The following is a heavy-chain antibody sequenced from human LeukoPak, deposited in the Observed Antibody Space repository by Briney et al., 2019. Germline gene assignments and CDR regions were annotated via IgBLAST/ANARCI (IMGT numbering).Heavy chain of an antibody. J-gene: IGHJ4*02. CDR3: ARHPYSGGLDY. CDR2: IYYSGST. V-gene: IGHV4-39*01. CDR1: GGSISSSSYY. D-gene: IGHD1-26*01. Sequence: KPSETLSLTCTVSGGSISSSSYYWGWIRQPPGKGLEWIGSIYYSGSTYYNPSLKSRVTISVDTSKNQFSLKLSSVTAADTAVYYCARHPYSGGLDYWGQGTLVTVSS.